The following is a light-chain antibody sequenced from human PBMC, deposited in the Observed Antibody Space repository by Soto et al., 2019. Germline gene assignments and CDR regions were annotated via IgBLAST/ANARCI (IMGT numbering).Light chain of an antibody. CDR3: QQYGSSPPIT. CDR1: QSVSSSY. V-gene: IGKV3D-20*01. Sequence: EIVLTQSPATLSLSPGERATLSCGASQSVSSSYLAWYHQKPVLAPRLLIYDASSRATGIPDRFSGSGSGTDFTLTISRLEPEDFAVYYCQQYGSSPPITFGQGTRLESK. J-gene: IGKJ5*01. CDR2: DAS.